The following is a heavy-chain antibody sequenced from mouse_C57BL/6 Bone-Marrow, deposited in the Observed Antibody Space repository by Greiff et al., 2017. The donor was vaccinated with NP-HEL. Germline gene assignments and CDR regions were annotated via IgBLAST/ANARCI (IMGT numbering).Heavy chain of an antibody. CDR3: ARAYS. CDR1: GYTFTSYG. D-gene: IGHD2-10*01. V-gene: IGHV14-3*01. Sequence: EVQLQQSGAELARPGASVKLSCKASGYTFTSYGISWVKQRTGQGLEWIGRIDPANGNTKYAPKFQGKATITADTSSNTAYLQLSSLTSEDTAIYYCARAYSWGQGTLVTVSA. J-gene: IGHJ3*01. CDR2: IDPANGNT.